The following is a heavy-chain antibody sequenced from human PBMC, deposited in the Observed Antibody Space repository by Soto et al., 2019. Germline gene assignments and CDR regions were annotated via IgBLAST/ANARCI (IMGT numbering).Heavy chain of an antibody. D-gene: IGHD6-19*01. J-gene: IGHJ5*02. V-gene: IGHV4-31*03. CDR1: GYSITPGGYS. Sequence: SEPLYLTSFVYGYSITPGGYSWSWIRHNPLKGLEWIGSFYSSGSIIYNPSLRSRVSISGDTSSNQFSMSLTPVTAADTARYYCARMYSSGSGWFHPWGQGTLVTVSS. CDR3: ARMYSSGSGWFHP. CDR2: FYSSGSI.